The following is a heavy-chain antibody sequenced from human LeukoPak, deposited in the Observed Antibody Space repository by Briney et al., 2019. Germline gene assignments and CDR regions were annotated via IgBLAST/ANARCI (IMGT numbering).Heavy chain of an antibody. CDR2: IRYNSGGT. D-gene: IGHD5-18*01. V-gene: IGHV1-2*02. CDR3: ARSGYIYGLDY. J-gene: IGHJ4*02. CDR1: GYTFSGYY. Sequence: ASVKVSCDASGYTFSGYYIHWVRHAPGQGLEWMGWIRYNSGGTNYAQKFQGRVTMTRDTSISTVYMELSRLTSDDTAVYYCARSGYIYGLDYWGQGTLVTVSS.